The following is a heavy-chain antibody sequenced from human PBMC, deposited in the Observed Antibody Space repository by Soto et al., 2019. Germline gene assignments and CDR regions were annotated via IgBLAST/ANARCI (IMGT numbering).Heavy chain of an antibody. D-gene: IGHD2-15*01. V-gene: IGHV3-33*01. CDR2: IWYDGNNK. CDR1: GFTFSSYG. CDR3: ARDFLSHFIESPNDAFDI. J-gene: IGHJ3*02. Sequence: PGGSLRLSCAASGFTFSSYGMHWVRQAPGKGLEWVAVIWYDGNNKYYADSVKGRFTISRDNSKNTLYLQMTSLRVEDTAVYYCARDFLSHFIESPNDAFDIWGQGKMVTVSS.